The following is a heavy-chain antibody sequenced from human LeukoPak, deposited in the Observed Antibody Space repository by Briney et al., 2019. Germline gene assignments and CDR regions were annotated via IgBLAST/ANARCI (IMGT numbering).Heavy chain of an antibody. V-gene: IGHV3-30-3*01. CDR2: ISFYGSDK. CDR3: VKFYYDSSGYYSDAFDI. Sequence: GESLRLSCAASGFIFSNYVMQWVRQAAGKGLEWVALISFYGSDKYYANSVKGRYTISRDNSKKTLYLQMNRLRAEDTGVYYCVKFYYDSSGYYSDAFDIWGQGTMVTVSS. J-gene: IGHJ3*02. D-gene: IGHD3-22*01. CDR1: GFIFSNYV.